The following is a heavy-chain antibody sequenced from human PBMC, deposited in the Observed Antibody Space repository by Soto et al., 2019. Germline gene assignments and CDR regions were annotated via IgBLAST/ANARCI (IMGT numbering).Heavy chain of an antibody. Sequence: ASETLSLTCTVSGGCISRYYWSWIRQPPGKGLEWIGYIYYSGSSIYNPSLKNRVTISTMSNNKFSLELSSVTAADTAVYYCTRGLFSGSSYSGSWYYFDSWGQGTMVTVSS. CDR1: GGCISRYY. CDR2: IYYSGSS. V-gene: IGHV4-59*12. CDR3: TRGLFSGSSYSGSWYYFDS. D-gene: IGHD1-26*01. J-gene: IGHJ4*02.